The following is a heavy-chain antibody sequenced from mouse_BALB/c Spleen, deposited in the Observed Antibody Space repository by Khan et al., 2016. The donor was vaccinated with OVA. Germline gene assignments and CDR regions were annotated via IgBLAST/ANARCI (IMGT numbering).Heavy chain of an antibody. J-gene: IGHJ4*01. CDR3: ARDGSRYNYAMDY. Sequence: EVQLQESGPGLVKPSQSLSLTCTVTGYSITSDYAWNWIRQFPGNKLEWMGYISYSGSTNYNPALKSRISIIRDTSKNQFFLQLNSVTTEDTATYYCARDGSRYNYAMDYWGQGTSVTVSS. CDR1: GYSITSDYA. V-gene: IGHV3-2*02. CDR2: ISYSGST. D-gene: IGHD2-3*01.